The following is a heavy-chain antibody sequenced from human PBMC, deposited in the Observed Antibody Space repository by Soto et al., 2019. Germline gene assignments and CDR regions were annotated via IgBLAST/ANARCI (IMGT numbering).Heavy chain of an antibody. V-gene: IGHV4-4*02. J-gene: IGHJ4*02. D-gene: IGHD6-13*01. CDR3: ARASATIASAAIFDY. CDR2: IYQSGST. Sequence: QVQLQESGPGLVKPSGTLSLTCAVSGGAISSSKWWSWVRQPPGKGLEWIGEIYQSGSTNYNPSLESRVRMSVDKSRNQFSLKLTSVSAAYTAVYYCARASATIASAAIFDYWGQGTLVTVSS. CDR1: GGAISSSKW.